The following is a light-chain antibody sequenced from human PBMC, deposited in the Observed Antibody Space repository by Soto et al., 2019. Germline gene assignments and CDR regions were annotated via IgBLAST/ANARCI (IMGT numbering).Light chain of an antibody. J-gene: IGKJ1*01. CDR1: QGIRND. CDR3: LQDYPYPRT. CDR2: ASS. Sequence: AIQMTQSPSSLSASVGDRVNITCRASQGIRNDLAWYQQRPGAAPKLLIFASSNLQTGVPSRFRGSGSGTDFTLTISSLLPDDFATYYCLQDYPYPRTFGQGTKVEI. V-gene: IGKV1-6*01.